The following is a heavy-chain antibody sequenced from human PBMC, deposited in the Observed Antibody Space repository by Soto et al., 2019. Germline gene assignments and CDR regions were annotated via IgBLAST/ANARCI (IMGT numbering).Heavy chain of an antibody. V-gene: IGHV1-69*13. Sequence: ASVKVSCKASGGTFSSYAISWVRQAPGQGLEWMGGIIPIFGTANYAQKFQGRVTITADESTSTAYMELSSLRSEDTAVYYCARGGRAYYYDSSGYYHNWFDPWGQGTLVTVSS. J-gene: IGHJ5*02. D-gene: IGHD3-22*01. CDR2: IIPIFGTA. CDR1: GGTFSSYA. CDR3: ARGGRAYYYDSSGYYHNWFDP.